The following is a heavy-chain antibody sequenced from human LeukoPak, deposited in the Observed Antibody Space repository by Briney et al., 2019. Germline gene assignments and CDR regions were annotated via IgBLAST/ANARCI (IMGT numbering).Heavy chain of an antibody. CDR3: ATVRSGYYNWDY. D-gene: IGHD3-22*01. V-gene: IGHV1-69*06. Sequence: ASVKVSCKASGGTFSSYAISWVRQAPGQGLEWMGGIIPIFGTANYAQKFQGRVTMTEDTSTDTAYMELSSLRSEDTAVYYCATVRSGYYNWDYWGQGTLVTVSS. CDR2: IIPIFGTA. CDR1: GGTFSSYA. J-gene: IGHJ4*02.